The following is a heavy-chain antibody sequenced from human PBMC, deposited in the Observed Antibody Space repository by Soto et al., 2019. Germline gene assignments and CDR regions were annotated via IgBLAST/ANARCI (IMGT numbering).Heavy chain of an antibody. Sequence: PSETLSLTCTVSGGSISSGDYYWSWIRQPPGKGLEWIGYIYYSGSTYYNPSLKSRVTISVDTSKNQFSLKLSSVTAADTAVYYCTALVDNRSDYDSSGYSRFDYWGQGTLVTVSS. CDR1: GGSISSGDYY. D-gene: IGHD3-22*01. J-gene: IGHJ4*02. V-gene: IGHV4-30-4*01. CDR2: IYYSGST. CDR3: TALVDNRSDYDSSGYSRFDY.